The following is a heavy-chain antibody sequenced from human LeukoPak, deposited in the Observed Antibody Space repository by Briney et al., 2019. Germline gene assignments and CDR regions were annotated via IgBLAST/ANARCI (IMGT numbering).Heavy chain of an antibody. J-gene: IGHJ4*02. Sequence: PSETLSLTCAVYGGSFSGYYWSWIRQPPGKGREWIGEINHSVSTNYNPSLKSRVTIPVDTSKNQISLKLSSVTAADPAVYYCARGSRGYSRSWLIDYWGQGTLVPVSS. V-gene: IGHV4-34*01. CDR3: ARGSRGYSRSWLIDY. CDR2: INHSVST. CDR1: GGSFSGYY. D-gene: IGHD6-13*01.